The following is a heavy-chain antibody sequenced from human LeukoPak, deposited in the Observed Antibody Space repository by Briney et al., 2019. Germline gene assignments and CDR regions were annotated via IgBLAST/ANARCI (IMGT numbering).Heavy chain of an antibody. Sequence: EASVKVSCKASGGTFSSYAISWVRQAPGQGLEWMGGIIPIFGTANYAQKFQGRVTITADESTSTAYMELSSLRSEDTAVYYCARVRGSSSWYEGSPFDPWGQGTLVTVSS. CDR1: GGTFSSYA. D-gene: IGHD6-13*01. J-gene: IGHJ5*02. CDR3: ARVRGSSSWYEGSPFDP. CDR2: IIPIFGTA. V-gene: IGHV1-69*13.